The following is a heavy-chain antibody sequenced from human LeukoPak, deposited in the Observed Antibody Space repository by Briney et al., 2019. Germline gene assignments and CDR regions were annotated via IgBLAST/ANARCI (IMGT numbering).Heavy chain of an antibody. V-gene: IGHV3-30*18. CDR3: AKDYYDTSGYYGY. CDR1: GFTFSSYG. J-gene: IGHJ4*02. Sequence: GRSLRLSCAASGFTFSSYGMHWVRQAPGKGLEWVAVISSDGSNKYYADSVKGRFTISRDNSKNTLYLQMNSLRPEDTAVYYCAKDYYDTSGYYGYWGQGTLVTV. CDR2: ISSDGSNK. D-gene: IGHD3-22*01.